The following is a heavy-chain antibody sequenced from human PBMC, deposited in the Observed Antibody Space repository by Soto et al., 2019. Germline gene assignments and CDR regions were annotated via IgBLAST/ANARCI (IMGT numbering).Heavy chain of an antibody. J-gene: IGHJ3*02. Sequence: ASVKISCKASGYTFTSYGISWVRQAPGQGLEWMGWISAYNGNTNYAQKLQGRVTMTTDTSTSTAYKELRSLRSDDTAVYYCARVKSLKGDAFDIWGQGTMVTVSS. CDR1: GYTFTSYG. D-gene: IGHD3-16*02. CDR2: ISAYNGNT. CDR3: ARVKSLKGDAFDI. V-gene: IGHV1-18*01.